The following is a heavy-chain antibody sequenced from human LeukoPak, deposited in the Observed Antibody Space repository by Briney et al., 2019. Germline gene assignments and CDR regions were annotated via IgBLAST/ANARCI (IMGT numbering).Heavy chain of an antibody. V-gene: IGHV3-23*01. CDR3: ARNPRIAAAGYYYYMDV. J-gene: IGHJ6*03. CDR2: ISGSCGST. CDR1: GFTFSSYA. Sequence: PGGSLRLSCAASGFTFSSYAMSWVRQAPGEGEEGDSAISGSCGSTYYADSVHGRFTISRDNSKNTLSLQMNSLRAEDTAVYYCARNPRIAAAGYYYYMDVWGKGTTVTVSS. D-gene: IGHD6-6*01.